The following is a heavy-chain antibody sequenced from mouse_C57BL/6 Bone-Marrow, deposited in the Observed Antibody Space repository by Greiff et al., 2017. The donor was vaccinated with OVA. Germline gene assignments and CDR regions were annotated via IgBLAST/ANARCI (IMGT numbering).Heavy chain of an antibody. V-gene: IGHV1-53*01. D-gene: IGHD1-1*01. CDR1: GYTFTSYW. CDR3: ARGTTGVARDYFDY. Sequence: VQLQQSGTELVKPGASVKLSCKASGYTFTSYWMHWVKQRPGQGLEWIGNINPSNGGTNYNEKFKSKATLTVDKSSSTAYMQLSSLTSADSAVDYCARGTTGVARDYFDYWGQGTTLTVSS. CDR2: INPSNGGT. J-gene: IGHJ2*01.